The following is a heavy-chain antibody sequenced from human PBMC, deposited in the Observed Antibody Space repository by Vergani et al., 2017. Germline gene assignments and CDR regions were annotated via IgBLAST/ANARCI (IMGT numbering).Heavy chain of an antibody. CDR2: IYYSGST. V-gene: IGHV4-59*01. Sequence: QVQLQESGPGLVKPSETLSLTCTVSGGSISSYYWSWIRQPPGKGLEWIGYIYYSGSTNYNPSLKSRVTISVDTSKNQFSLKLSSVTAADTAVYYCARDSTVVTPGAWGXFDPWGQGTLVTVSS. CDR1: GGSISSYY. J-gene: IGHJ5*02. CDR3: ARDSTVVTPGAWGXFDP. D-gene: IGHD4-23*01.